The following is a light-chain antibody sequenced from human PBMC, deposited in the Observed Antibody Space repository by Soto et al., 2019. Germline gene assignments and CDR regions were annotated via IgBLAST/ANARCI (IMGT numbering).Light chain of an antibody. Sequence: IVLTQSAGTLSLTPGERATLSCRASQSVSSTFLAWYQQKPGQAPKVLIYGASTRATGIPDRFSGSGSGTDFTLTISRLEPEDFAMYYCQQYESSRTFGQGPKVEMK. CDR3: QQYESSRT. CDR2: GAS. J-gene: IGKJ1*01. CDR1: QSVSSTF. V-gene: IGKV3-20*01.